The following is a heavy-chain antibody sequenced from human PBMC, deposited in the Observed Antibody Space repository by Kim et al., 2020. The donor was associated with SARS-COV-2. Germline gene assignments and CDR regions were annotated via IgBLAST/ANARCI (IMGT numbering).Heavy chain of an antibody. CDR3: ARGSGYYGFDY. V-gene: IGHV3-74*01. Sequence: ADTVKGRITISRDNAQSTLYLQMNSLRAEDTAVYYCARGSGYYGFDYWGQGILVTVSS. J-gene: IGHJ4*02. D-gene: IGHD3-22*01.